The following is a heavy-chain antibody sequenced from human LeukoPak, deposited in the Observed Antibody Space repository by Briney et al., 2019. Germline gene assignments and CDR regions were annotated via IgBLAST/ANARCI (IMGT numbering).Heavy chain of an antibody. V-gene: IGHV3-21*01. Sequence: GASLRLSCAASGFTFSSYNMNWVRQATGQGLEWVSSITTGSSYIYYADSVKGRFTISRDNAKNSLYLQMNSLRAEDTAVYYCARVVLYSEILTAQNWSDPWGQGALFTVSS. CDR2: ITTGSSYI. D-gene: IGHD3-9*01. CDR1: GFTFSSYN. J-gene: IGHJ5*02. CDR3: ARVVLYSEILTAQNWSDP.